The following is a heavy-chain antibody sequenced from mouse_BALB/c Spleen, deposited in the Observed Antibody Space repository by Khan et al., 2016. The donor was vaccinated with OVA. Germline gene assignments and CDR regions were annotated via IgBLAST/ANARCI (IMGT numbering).Heavy chain of an antibody. D-gene: IGHD2-14*01. CDR2: INPSNGYT. V-gene: IGHV1-4*01. CDR1: GYTFTSYT. Sequence: VQLQQSGAELARPGASVKMSCKASGYTFTSYTIHWIKLRPGQGLEWIGFINPSNGYTNYNQKFKDKATLTADKSSNTVYMQLSSLTSDDSAAFNGVRDGAYHRNDGWFTYWGQGTLVTVSA. CDR3: VRDGAYHRNDGWFTY. J-gene: IGHJ3*01.